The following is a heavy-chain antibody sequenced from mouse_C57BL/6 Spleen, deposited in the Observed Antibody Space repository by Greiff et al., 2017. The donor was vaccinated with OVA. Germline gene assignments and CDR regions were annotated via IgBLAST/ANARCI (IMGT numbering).Heavy chain of an antibody. V-gene: IGHV6-3*01. D-gene: IGHD2-12*01. CDR1: GFTFSNYW. CDR3: TGGTYDDWYFDV. CDR2: IRLKSDNYAT. Sequence: EVKLEESGGGLVQPGGSMKLSCVASGFTFSNYWMNWVRQSPEKGLEWVAQIRLKSDNYATHYAESVKGRFTISRDDSKSSVYLQMNNLRAEDTGIYYCTGGTYDDWYFDVWGTGTTVTVSS. J-gene: IGHJ1*03.